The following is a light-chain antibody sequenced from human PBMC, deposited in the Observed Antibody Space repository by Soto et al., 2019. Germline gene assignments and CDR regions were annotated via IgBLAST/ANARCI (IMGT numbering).Light chain of an antibody. CDR1: QSVSSSF. Sequence: EIMLTQSPGTLSLSPGERATLSCRASQSVSSSFLAWYQQKPGQAPRLLIYGASSRATGIPDRFSGSGSGTDFTLTISRLEPEDFAMYLWQHYGTSLWTFGQGTKVDIK. J-gene: IGKJ1*01. CDR3: QHYGTSLWT. V-gene: IGKV3-20*01. CDR2: GAS.